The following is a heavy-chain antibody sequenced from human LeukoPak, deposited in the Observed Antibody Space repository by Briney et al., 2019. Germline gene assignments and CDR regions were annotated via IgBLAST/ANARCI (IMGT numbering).Heavy chain of an antibody. J-gene: IGHJ6*03. Sequence: SETLSLTCTVSGGSISSYYWSWVRQPPGKGLEWIGYIYYSGSTNYNPSLKSRVTISVDTSKNQFSLKLSSVTAADTAVYYCASGYDFWSGYYMDAWGKGTTVTVSS. CDR2: IYYSGST. D-gene: IGHD3-3*01. CDR3: ASGYDFWSGYYMDA. V-gene: IGHV4-59*01. CDR1: GGSISSYY.